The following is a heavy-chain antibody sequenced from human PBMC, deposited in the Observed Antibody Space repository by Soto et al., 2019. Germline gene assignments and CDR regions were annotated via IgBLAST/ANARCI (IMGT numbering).Heavy chain of an antibody. CDR1: GYTLTELS. Sequence: ASVKVSCKVSGYTLTELSMHWGRQAPGKGLEWMGGFDPEDGETIYAQKFQSRVTMTEDTSTETAYMELSSLRSEDTAVYYFATDKWGYSYGYFDYWGQGTLVTVSS. CDR2: FDPEDGET. V-gene: IGHV1-24*01. D-gene: IGHD5-18*01. J-gene: IGHJ4*02. CDR3: ATDKWGYSYGYFDY.